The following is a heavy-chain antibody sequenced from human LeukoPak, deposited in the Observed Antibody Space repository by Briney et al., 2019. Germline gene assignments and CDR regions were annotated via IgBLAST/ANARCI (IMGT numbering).Heavy chain of an antibody. CDR3: ARAEVLSFFDS. D-gene: IGHD4/OR15-4a*01. CDR2: IYTGGST. CDR1: GFTVSTNY. Sequence: GGSLRLSCTATGFTVSTNYMNWVRQAPGKGLEWVSVIYTGGSTYYADSVKGRFNISRDNSKNTVYLQMNSLRPEDTAVYYCARAEVLSFFDSWGQGTLATVSS. J-gene: IGHJ4*02. V-gene: IGHV3-66*02.